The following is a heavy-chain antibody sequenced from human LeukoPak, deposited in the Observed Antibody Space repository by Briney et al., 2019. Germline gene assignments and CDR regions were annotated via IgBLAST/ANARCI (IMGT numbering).Heavy chain of an antibody. CDR1: GFTFSSYW. J-gene: IGHJ5*01. D-gene: IGHD3-3*01. Sequence: GGSLRLSCAASGFTFSSYWMSWVRQAPGTGLEWVANIKQDGSEKYYVDSVKGRFTTSRDNAKNSLYLQMNSLRAEDTAIYYCARIFGVLIDSWGQGTLVTVSS. V-gene: IGHV3-7*03. CDR2: IKQDGSEK. CDR3: ARIFGVLIDS.